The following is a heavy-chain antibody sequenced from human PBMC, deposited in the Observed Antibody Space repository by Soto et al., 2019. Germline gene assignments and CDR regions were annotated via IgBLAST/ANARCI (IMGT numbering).Heavy chain of an antibody. CDR1: GFTFSDYY. CDR2: ISSRDGTM. J-gene: IGHJ4*02. CDR3: ARGKYIGVPFDH. Sequence: PGGSLRLSCAASGFTFSDYYMAWIRQPPGKGLEWISYISSRDGTMYYADSVRGRFTISRDNAKNSLYLQMNGLRAGDTAMYYCARGKYIGVPFDHWGQRTLDTVSS. V-gene: IGHV3-11*01. D-gene: IGHD3-3*01.